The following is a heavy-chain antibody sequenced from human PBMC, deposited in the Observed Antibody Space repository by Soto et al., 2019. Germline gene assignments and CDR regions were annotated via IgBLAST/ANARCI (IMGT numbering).Heavy chain of an antibody. Sequence: GGSLRLSCEVSGFIFSMYSMCWVRQTPGRGLEWVAKIPQDGSEKYYVDSVKGRFTISRDNAKNSVFLQMSSLRDDDTAVYYCVRDFEGRYGYGPFGNWGQGTLVTVSS. CDR3: VRDFEGRYGYGPFGN. V-gene: IGHV3-7*03. J-gene: IGHJ4*02. CDR1: GFIFSMYS. CDR2: IPQDGSEK. D-gene: IGHD5-18*01.